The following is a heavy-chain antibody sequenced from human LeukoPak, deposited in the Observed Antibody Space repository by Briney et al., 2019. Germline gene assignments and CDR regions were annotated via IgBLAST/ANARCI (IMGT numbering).Heavy chain of an antibody. CDR2: ISYDGSNK. D-gene: IGHD5-18*01. Sequence: GGSLRLSCAASGFTFSRYAMHWVRQAPGKGLEWVAFISYDGSNKYQADSVKGRFTISRDNSKSTVYLQMNSLRAEDTAVYYCARDYATDIDMVWGQGTLVTVSS. V-gene: IGHV3-30-3*01. J-gene: IGHJ4*02. CDR1: GFTFSRYA. CDR3: ARDYATDIDMV.